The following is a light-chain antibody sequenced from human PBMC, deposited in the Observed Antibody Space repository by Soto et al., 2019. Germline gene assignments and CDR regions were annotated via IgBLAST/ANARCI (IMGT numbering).Light chain of an antibody. Sequence: EVLMTQSPDTLYVSPGEGATLSCRASQSVRTKLAWYQQKAGQAPRLLIYGASTRATGIPDRFSGSGSGTDFTLTISRLEPEDFAVYYCQQYGSSSWTFGQGTKVDIK. CDR1: QSVRTK. V-gene: IGKV3-20*01. CDR3: QQYGSSSWT. J-gene: IGKJ1*01. CDR2: GAS.